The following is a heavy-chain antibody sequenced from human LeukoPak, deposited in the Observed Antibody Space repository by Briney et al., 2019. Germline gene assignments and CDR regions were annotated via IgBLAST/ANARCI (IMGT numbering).Heavy chain of an antibody. V-gene: IGHV1-69*13. J-gene: IGHJ5*02. CDR2: IIPIFGTA. D-gene: IGHD2-15*01. CDR3: ARGPRYCSGGSCFNWFDP. Sequence: GASVKVSCKASGGTFSSYAISWVRQAPGQGLEWMGGIIPIFGTANYAQKFQGRVTITADESTSTAYMELSSLRSEDTAVYYCARGPRYCSGGSCFNWFDPWGQGTLVTVSS. CDR1: GGTFSSYA.